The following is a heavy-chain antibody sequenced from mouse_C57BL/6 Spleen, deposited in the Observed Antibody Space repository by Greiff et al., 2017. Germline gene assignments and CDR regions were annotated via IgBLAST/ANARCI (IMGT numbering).Heavy chain of an antibody. CDR1: GYTFTSYW. Sequence: QVLLLQPGADLVKPGASVKLSCKASGYTFTSYWMSWVKQTPGRGLEWIGRIDPNSGGTKYTEKFKGSATLSVDKPSSTAYLQLSSLRSEDTAVYYCAREFYDGYYYDLDYWGQGTSVTVSS. D-gene: IGHD2-3*01. CDR2: IDPNSGGT. CDR3: AREFYDGYYYDLDY. V-gene: IGHV1-72*01. J-gene: IGHJ4*01.